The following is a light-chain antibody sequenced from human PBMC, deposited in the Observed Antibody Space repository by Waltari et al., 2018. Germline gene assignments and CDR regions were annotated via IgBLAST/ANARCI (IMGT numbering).Light chain of an antibody. V-gene: IGLV2-23*02. CDR3: CSYAGSSTYYV. CDR1: SSDVGTYNR. CDR2: EVT. J-gene: IGLJ1*01. Sequence: SALTQPASVSGSPGPSITISCTGTSSDVGTYNRFSWYQQHPAKAHKLMIYEVTNRPSGVSNRSSGSKSGNTASLTIAGLQAEDEADYYCCSYAGSSTYYVFGTGTKVTVL.